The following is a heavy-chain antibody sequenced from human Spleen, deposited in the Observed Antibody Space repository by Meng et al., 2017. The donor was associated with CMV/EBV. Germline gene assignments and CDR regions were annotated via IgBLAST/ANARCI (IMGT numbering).Heavy chain of an antibody. J-gene: IGHJ4*02. CDR2: ISSSSSYI. Sequence: LAWAASGFPVSSNYMNLFRQAPGKGLECVSSISSSSSYIYYADSVKGRFTISRDNAKNSLYLQMNSLRADDTAVYYCARGGGGYDDYWGQGTLVTVSS. CDR1: GFPVSSNY. V-gene: IGHV3-21*01. D-gene: IGHD5-12*01. CDR3: ARGGGGYDDY.